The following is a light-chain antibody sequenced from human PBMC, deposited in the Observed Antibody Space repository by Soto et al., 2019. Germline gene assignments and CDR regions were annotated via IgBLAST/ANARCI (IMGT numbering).Light chain of an antibody. CDR2: EGS. CDR3: CSYARGSTYV. V-gene: IGLV2-23*01. J-gene: IGLJ1*01. CDR1: SSDVGNYNL. Sequence: QSALTQPASVSGSPGQSITISCTGTSSDVGNYNLVSWYQQHPGKAPKLMIYEGSKRPSGVSNRFSGSKSGNTASLTISGLQAEDEAHYYCCSYARGSTYVFGTGTKVTVL.